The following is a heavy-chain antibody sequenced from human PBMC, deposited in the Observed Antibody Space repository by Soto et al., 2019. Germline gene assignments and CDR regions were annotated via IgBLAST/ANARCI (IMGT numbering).Heavy chain of an antibody. D-gene: IGHD2-2*01. Sequence: QVQLVQSGAEVKKPGSSVKVSCKASGGTFSSYAISWVRQAPGQGLEWMGGIIPIFGTANYAQKFQGRVTITADESTSTAYMELSSLRSEDTAVYYCARGDCSSTSCYVSYYYYGMDVWGQGTTVTVSS. CDR2: IIPIFGTA. CDR1: GGTFSSYA. V-gene: IGHV1-69*01. J-gene: IGHJ6*02. CDR3: ARGDCSSTSCYVSYYYYGMDV.